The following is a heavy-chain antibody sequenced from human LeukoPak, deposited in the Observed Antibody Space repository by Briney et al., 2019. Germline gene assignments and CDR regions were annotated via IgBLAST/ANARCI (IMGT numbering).Heavy chain of an antibody. CDR3: AHRKNYYDSSVFDN. CDR1: GSSLNTRGVG. Sequence: SGPTLVNPTQTLTLTCTFSGSSLNTRGVGVGWIRQPPGRALEWLALIYWDDDRRYSPSLKSRLTITKDTSRNQVVLTMTDMDPVDIATDFCAHRKNYYDSSVFDNWGQGTLVTVSS. D-gene: IGHD3-22*01. J-gene: IGHJ4*02. V-gene: IGHV2-5*02. CDR2: IYWDDDR.